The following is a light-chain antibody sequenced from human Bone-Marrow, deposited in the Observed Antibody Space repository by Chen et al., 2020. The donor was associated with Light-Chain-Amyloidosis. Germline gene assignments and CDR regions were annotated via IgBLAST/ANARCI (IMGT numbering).Light chain of an antibody. Sequence: EIVLTQSPGTLSLSPGEGANLSCRASQTISSKYLTWYQQKFGQAPRLLIDGSSSRATGIPDRFTGSGSGTDFTLTINRLEPEDFAMYYCQQYGTSPLTFGGGTKVEIK. CDR1: QTISSKY. CDR2: GSS. CDR3: QQYGTSPLT. V-gene: IGKV3-20*01. J-gene: IGKJ4*01.